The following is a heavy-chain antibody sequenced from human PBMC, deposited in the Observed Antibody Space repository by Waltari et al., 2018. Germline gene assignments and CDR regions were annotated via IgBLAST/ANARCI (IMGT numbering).Heavy chain of an antibody. V-gene: IGHV3-7*01. CDR2: INEDGTKK. D-gene: IGHD3-16*01. CDR3: AREEKGGPDY. Sequence: EVQLVESGGGLVQPGGSLRLSCEASRFTFGPFWMTWVRQAPGKGLEWVANINEDGTKKHHADSVKGRFTISRDNVKNSLYLQMNSLRVEDTAVYYCAREEKGGPDYWGQGTLVTVSS. J-gene: IGHJ4*02. CDR1: RFTFGPFW.